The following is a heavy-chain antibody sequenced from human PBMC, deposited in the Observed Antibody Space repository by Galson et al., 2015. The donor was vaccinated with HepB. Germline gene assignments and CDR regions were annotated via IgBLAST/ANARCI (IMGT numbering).Heavy chain of an antibody. V-gene: IGHV5-10-1*01. CDR2: VDPSDSYS. CDR3: ARLRGHGAYSGVYGMGV. Sequence: QSGAEVKKPGESLRISCKGSGYSFTNYWISWVRQMPGKGLEWMGRVDPSDSYSDYSPSFQGHVSISVDKSISTAYLQWSSLKASDTAIYYCARLRGHGAYSGVYGMGVWGLGTTVTVSS. CDR1: GYSFTNYW. D-gene: IGHD5-12*01. J-gene: IGHJ6*02.